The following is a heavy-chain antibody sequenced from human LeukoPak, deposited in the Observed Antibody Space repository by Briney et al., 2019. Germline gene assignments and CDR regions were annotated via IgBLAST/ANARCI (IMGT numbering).Heavy chain of an antibody. Sequence: GASVKVSCKASGYTFTGYYMHWVRQAPGQGLEWMGWINLNSGGTNYAQKFQGRVTMTRDTSISTAYMELSRLRSDDTAVYYCARDGGDGDYVLGYWGQGTLVTVSS. CDR3: ARDGGDGDYVLGY. CDR2: INLNSGGT. D-gene: IGHD4-17*01. J-gene: IGHJ4*02. V-gene: IGHV1-2*02. CDR1: GYTFTGYY.